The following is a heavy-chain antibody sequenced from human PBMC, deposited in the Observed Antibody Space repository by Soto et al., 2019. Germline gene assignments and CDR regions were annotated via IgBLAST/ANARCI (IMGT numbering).Heavy chain of an antibody. Sequence: QVQLQESGPGLVKPSQTLSLTCSDSGYSIISGDYYWSWIRQSPGKRLEWNRYVSYSGDTNYNPSRKSRDIILVDTTQHPFFLKLSSQTAADTAVYYCAREGARLSGGTPDYYYTVGVWGQGTTGTVPS. D-gene: IGHD2-15*01. J-gene: IGHJ6*02. CDR3: AREGARLSGGTPDYYYTVGV. CDR1: GYSIISGDYY. V-gene: IGHV4-30-4*01. CDR2: VSYSGDT.